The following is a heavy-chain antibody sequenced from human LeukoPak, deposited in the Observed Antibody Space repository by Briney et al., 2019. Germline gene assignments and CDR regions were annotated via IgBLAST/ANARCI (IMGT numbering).Heavy chain of an antibody. Sequence: GASVKVSCKTSGYSFTAFYIHWVRQAPGQGLEWMGWIHPRSGETNYAYKFKGRVTMTRDTSISTVYMDLGSLGSDDTAVYYCARDGEYGTGSYYRGCFDYWGQGILATVSS. J-gene: IGHJ4*02. V-gene: IGHV1-2*02. CDR1: GYSFTAFY. CDR3: ARDGEYGTGSYYRGCFDY. D-gene: IGHD3-10*01. CDR2: IHPRSGET.